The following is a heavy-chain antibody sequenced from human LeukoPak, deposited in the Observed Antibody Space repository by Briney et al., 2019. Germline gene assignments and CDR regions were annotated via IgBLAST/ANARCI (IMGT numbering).Heavy chain of an antibody. CDR1: GYTFTGYY. CDR3: ARGMDAEAFQN. D-gene: IGHD2-2*03. Sequence: GASVKVSCKASGYTFTGYYMHWVRQAPGQGLEWLGWMNPHSGETNNAQKFQGRVTMTRDTSISVAYMELGSLRSDDMAVYFCARGMDAEAFQNWGQGTLVIVSS. CDR2: MNPHSGET. J-gene: IGHJ1*01. V-gene: IGHV1-2*02.